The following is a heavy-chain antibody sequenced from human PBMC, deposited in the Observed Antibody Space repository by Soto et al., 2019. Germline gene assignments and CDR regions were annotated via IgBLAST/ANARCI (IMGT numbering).Heavy chain of an antibody. V-gene: IGHV3-33*01. CDR3: ARDSITMVRGRSWFDP. Sequence: GGSLRLSCAASGFTLSSYGMHWVRQAPGKGLEWVAVIWYDGSNKYYADSVKGRFTISRDNSENTLYLQMNSLRAEDTAVYYCARDSITMVRGRSWFDPWGQGTLVTVSS. CDR1: GFTLSSYG. CDR2: IWYDGSNK. J-gene: IGHJ5*02. D-gene: IGHD3-10*01.